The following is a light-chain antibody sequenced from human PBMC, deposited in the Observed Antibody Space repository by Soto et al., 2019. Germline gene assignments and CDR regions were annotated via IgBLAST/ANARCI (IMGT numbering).Light chain of an antibody. CDR1: SSDVGGYNY. V-gene: IGLV2-8*01. Sequence: QSVLTQPPSASGSPGQSVTISCTGSSSDVGGYNYVSWYQQHPSKAPKLVIYEDRKRPSGVPDRFSGSKSGNTASLTVSGLQAEDEADYYCSSYTGTNNFGVFGPGTKVTVL. J-gene: IGLJ1*01. CDR2: EDR. CDR3: SSYTGTNNFGV.